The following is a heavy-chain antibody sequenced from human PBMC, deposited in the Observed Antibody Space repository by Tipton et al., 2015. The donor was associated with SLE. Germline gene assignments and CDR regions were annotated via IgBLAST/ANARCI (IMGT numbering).Heavy chain of an antibody. Sequence: LRLSCTVSGYSISSDYYWGWIRQPPGKGLEWIATIQYSGSTYQNPSLKSRVTTSFDTSKNQFSLKLTSVTAADTAVYYCAMDTSTWLRFDYLGQGTLITVSS. CDR2: IQYSGST. CDR3: AMDTSTWLRFDY. V-gene: IGHV4-38-2*02. CDR1: GYSISSDYY. J-gene: IGHJ4*02. D-gene: IGHD5-12*01.